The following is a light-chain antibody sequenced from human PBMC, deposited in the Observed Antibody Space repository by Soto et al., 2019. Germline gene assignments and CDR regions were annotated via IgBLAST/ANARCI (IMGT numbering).Light chain of an antibody. CDR2: DAS. CDR3: QQRINWPRFT. Sequence: EIVLTQSPATLSLSPGERATLSCRASQSVSSYLAWYHQKPGQAPRLLIYDASNRATGIPARFSGSGSGTDFTLTISSLEPEDFAVYYCQQRINWPRFTFGHGTKVDIK. V-gene: IGKV3-11*01. J-gene: IGKJ3*01. CDR1: QSVSSY.